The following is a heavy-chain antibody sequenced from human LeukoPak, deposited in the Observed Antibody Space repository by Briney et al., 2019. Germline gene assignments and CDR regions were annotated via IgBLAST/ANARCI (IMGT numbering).Heavy chain of an antibody. CDR2: ISAYNGNT. CDR1: GYIFINYG. D-gene: IGHD3-16*01. Sequence: ASVKVSCKASGYIFINYGISWVRQAPGQGLEWMGWISAYNGNTNYAEKLQGRVTMTRDTSTSTVYMELSSLRSDDTAVYYCASCSHEGDPYYFDYWGQGTLVTVSS. CDR3: ASCSHEGDPYYFDY. V-gene: IGHV1-18*01. J-gene: IGHJ4*02.